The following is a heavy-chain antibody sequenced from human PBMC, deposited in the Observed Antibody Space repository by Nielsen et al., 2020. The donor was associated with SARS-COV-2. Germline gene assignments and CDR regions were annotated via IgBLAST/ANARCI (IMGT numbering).Heavy chain of an antibody. V-gene: IGHV3-11*03. CDR2: MSGSSSYI. D-gene: IGHD6-19*01. Sequence: GESLKISCAGSGFTFRDYYMSWIRQAPGKGLEWVAQMSGSSSYIHYADSVKGRYTISKDSAKNSLYLQMNSLRAEDTAVYYCAKRSGYTSGWYGDYWGQGTLVTVSS. CDR1: GFTFRDYY. CDR3: AKRSGYTSGWYGDY. J-gene: IGHJ4*02.